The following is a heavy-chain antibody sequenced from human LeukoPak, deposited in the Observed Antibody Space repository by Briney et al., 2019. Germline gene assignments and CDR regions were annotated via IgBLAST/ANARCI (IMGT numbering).Heavy chain of an antibody. D-gene: IGHD5-18*01. CDR1: GFTFSNYA. Sequence: GGSLRLSCAASGFTFSNYAMNWVRQAPGKGLEWVSSIRGSDGSTYYADSVKGRFTISRDNSKNTLYVQMNSLRAKDTAVYYCAKSFLGFSYGKIDSWGQGTLVTVSS. J-gene: IGHJ4*02. CDR3: AKSFLGFSYGKIDS. V-gene: IGHV3-23*01. CDR2: IRGSDGST.